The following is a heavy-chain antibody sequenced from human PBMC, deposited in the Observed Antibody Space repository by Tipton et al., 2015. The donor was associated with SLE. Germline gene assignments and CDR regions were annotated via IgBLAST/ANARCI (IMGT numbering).Heavy chain of an antibody. V-gene: IGHV1-69*01. Sequence: KFQGRVTITADESTSTVYMELRSLRFEDTAVYFCARDYGVAAARYGMDVWGQGTLVTVSS. D-gene: IGHD6-13*01. J-gene: IGHJ4*02. CDR3: ARDYGVAAARYGMDV.